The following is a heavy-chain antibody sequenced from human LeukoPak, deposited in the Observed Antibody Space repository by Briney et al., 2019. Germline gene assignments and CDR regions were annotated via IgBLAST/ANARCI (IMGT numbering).Heavy chain of an antibody. J-gene: IGHJ5*02. D-gene: IGHD3-10*01. V-gene: IGHV3-7*01. CDR3: AKDPGWFGELFDNWFDP. CDR2: IKQDGSDK. CDR1: GFTFSAYW. Sequence: GGSLRLSCAASGFTFSAYWMSWVRQAPGKGLEWLANIKQDGSDKQYVDSVKGRFAISRDNAKTSVYLQMNSLRAEDTAVYYCAKDPGWFGELFDNWFDPWGQGTLVTVSS.